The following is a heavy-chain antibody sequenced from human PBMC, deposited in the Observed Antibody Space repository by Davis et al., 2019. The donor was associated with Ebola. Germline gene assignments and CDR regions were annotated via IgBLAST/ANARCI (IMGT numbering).Heavy chain of an antibody. D-gene: IGHD3-9*01. CDR2: INSDGSST. CDR3: ARVDYDILTGYYDY. CDR1: GYSISSGYYW. Sequence: HTGGSLRLSCTVSGYSISSGYYWMHWVRQAPGKGLVWVSRINSDGSSTSYADSVKGRFTISRDNAKNTLYLQMNSLRAEDTAVYYCARVDYDILTGYYDYWGQGTLVTVSS. J-gene: IGHJ4*02. V-gene: IGHV3-74*01.